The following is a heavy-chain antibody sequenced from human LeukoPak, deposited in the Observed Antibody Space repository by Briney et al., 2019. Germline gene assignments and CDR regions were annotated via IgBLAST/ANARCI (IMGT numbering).Heavy chain of an antibody. CDR2: IKQDGSEK. CDR3: ARIDSGSYLFDY. V-gene: IGHV3-7*01. Sequence: AGGSLRLSCAASGFTFSSYWMTWVRQAPGKGLEWVANIKQDGSEKYYVDSVEGRFTISRDNAKNSLYLQMNSLRAEDTAVYYCARIDSGSYLFDYWGQGTLVTVSS. D-gene: IGHD1-26*01. J-gene: IGHJ4*02. CDR1: GFTFSSYW.